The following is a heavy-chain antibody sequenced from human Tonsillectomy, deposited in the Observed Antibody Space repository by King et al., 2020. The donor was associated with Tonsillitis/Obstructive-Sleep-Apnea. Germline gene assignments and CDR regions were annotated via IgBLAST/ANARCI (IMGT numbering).Heavy chain of an antibody. Sequence: QLVQSGGGFVQPGGSLRLSCAVSRFIVSSTYMSWVRQAPGKGLEWVSVIHTGGNTYYGDSVKGRFTISRDNSENTVYLQMNSLRAEDTAVYYCARDRYGPPDYWGQGTLVTVSS. CDR3: ARDRYGPPDY. V-gene: IGHV3-66*01. J-gene: IGHJ4*02. D-gene: IGHD3-16*02. CDR1: RFIVSSTY. CDR2: IHTGGNT.